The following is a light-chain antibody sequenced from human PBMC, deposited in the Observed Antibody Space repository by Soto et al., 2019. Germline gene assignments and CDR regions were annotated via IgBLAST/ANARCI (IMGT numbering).Light chain of an antibody. CDR2: EDN. V-gene: IGLV6-57*04. CDR1: SGSIASNY. CDR3: QSYHSGNVV. Sequence: NFMLTRPHSVSESPGKTVTISCTRGSGSIASNYVQWYQQRPGSAPTPVIYEDNERPSGVPDRFSGSIDSSSNSASLTISGLKTDDEADYYCQSYHSGNVVFGGGTKLTVL. J-gene: IGLJ2*01.